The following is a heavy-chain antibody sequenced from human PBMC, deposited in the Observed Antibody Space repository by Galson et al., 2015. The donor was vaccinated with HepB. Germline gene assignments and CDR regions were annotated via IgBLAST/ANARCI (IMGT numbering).Heavy chain of an antibody. D-gene: IGHD3-9*01. Sequence: SVKVSCKASGYTFTSYAMNWVRQAPGQGLEWMGWINTNTGNPTYAQGFTGRFVFSLDTSVSTAYLQISSLKAEDTAVYYCARAHYDILYLYYYYYMDVWGKGTTVTVSS. CDR3: ARAHYDILYLYYYYYMDV. J-gene: IGHJ6*03. V-gene: IGHV7-4-1*02. CDR2: INTNTGNP. CDR1: GYTFTSYA.